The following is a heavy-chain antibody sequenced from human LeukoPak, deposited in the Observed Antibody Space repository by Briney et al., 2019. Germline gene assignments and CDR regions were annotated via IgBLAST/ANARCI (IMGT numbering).Heavy chain of an antibody. Sequence: GASVKVSCKASGYTFSDYYINWVRQAPGQGLEWMGWINPNSGGTNYAQKFQGRVTMTRDTSISTAYMELSRLRSDDTAVYYCARAPYYDFWSGYYPTSYYFDYWGQGTLVTVSS. CDR2: INPNSGGT. D-gene: IGHD3-3*01. J-gene: IGHJ4*02. CDR1: GYTFSDYY. V-gene: IGHV1-2*02. CDR3: ARAPYYDFWSGYYPTSYYFDY.